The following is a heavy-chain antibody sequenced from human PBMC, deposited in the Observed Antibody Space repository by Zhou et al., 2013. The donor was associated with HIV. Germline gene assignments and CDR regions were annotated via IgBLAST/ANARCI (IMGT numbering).Heavy chain of an antibody. Sequence: QVQLVQSGAEVKKPGSSVKVSCKASGGTFSSYAVSWVRQAPGQGLEWMGRIIPFLHTTNYAQKFQGRVTITADKSTTTVYMELSTLRGDDTAVYYCAKMVGYYGYEGPRAPFEPWGQGTLVTVSS. CDR1: GGTFSSYA. CDR3: AKMVGYYGYEGPRAPFEP. D-gene: IGHD5-12*01. J-gene: IGHJ5*02. CDR2: IIPFLHTT. V-gene: IGHV1-69*04.